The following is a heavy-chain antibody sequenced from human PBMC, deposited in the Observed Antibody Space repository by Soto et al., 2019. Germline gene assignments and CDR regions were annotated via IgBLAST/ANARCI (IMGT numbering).Heavy chain of an antibody. V-gene: IGHV3-33*01. Sequence: QPGGSLRLSCAASGFSFSTYGIHWVRQAPGKGLEWVAVIWNDGNNKDYTDSVKGRFTISRDISKNTVYLQMNSLTAEDTAVYYCARDQQFIEYFDYWGQGALDTVSS. CDR1: GFSFSTYG. J-gene: IGHJ4*02. D-gene: IGHD6-13*01. CDR2: IWNDGNNK. CDR3: ARDQQFIEYFDY.